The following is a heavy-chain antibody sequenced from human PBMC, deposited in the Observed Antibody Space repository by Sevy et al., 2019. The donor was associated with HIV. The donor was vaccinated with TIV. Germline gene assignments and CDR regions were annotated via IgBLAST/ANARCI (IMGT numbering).Heavy chain of an antibody. D-gene: IGHD3-22*01. V-gene: IGHV3-30*18. J-gene: IGHJ6*02. CDR3: AKDLTRDSSGYYDPIYYYGMDV. CDR1: GFTFSSYG. Sequence: GGSLRLSCAASGFTFSSYGMHWVRQAPGKGLEWVAVISYDGSNKYYADSVKGRFTISRDNSKNTLYLQMNCLRAEDTAVYYCAKDLTRDSSGYYDPIYYYGMDVWGQGTTVTVSS. CDR2: ISYDGSNK.